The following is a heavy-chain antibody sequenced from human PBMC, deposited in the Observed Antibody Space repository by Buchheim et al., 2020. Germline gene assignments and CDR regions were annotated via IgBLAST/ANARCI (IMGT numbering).Heavy chain of an antibody. Sequence: EVQLLESGGGLVQPGGSLRLSCAASGFTFRSSAMSWVRQAPGKGLEWVSRISGSGGSTYHADSVKGRFTIPRDDSKNKLYLQMNSLRAEDTAVYYCAKAAQSGSGWSDHWGQGTL. CDR2: ISGSGGST. J-gene: IGHJ4*02. D-gene: IGHD6-19*01. CDR1: GFTFRSSA. V-gene: IGHV3-23*01. CDR3: AKAAQSGSGWSDH.